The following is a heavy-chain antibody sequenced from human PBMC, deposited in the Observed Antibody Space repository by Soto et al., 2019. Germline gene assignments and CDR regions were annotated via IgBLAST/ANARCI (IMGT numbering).Heavy chain of an antibody. J-gene: IGHJ4*02. CDR1: GFSLSTSGVG. CDR2: IYWDDDK. CDR3: AHRRVTMVRGVTGFDY. V-gene: IGHV2-5*02. D-gene: IGHD3-10*01. Sequence: QITLKESGPTLAKPTQTLTLTCTFSGFSLSTSGVGVGWIRQPPGKALEWLALIYWDDDKRYSPSLKSRLTITKDTSKNQVVLTMTNMDPVDTATYYCAHRRVTMVRGVTGFDYWGQGTLVTVSS.